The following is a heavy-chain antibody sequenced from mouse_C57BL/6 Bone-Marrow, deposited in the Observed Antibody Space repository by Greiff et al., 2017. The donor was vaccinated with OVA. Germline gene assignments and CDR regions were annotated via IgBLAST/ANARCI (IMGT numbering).Heavy chain of an antibody. CDR3: ARKGLYYYGSYYFDY. D-gene: IGHD1-1*01. Sequence: AQLQQPGAELVKPGASVKMSCKASGYTFTSYWITWVKQRPGQGLEWIGDIYPGSGSTNYNEKFKSKATLTVDTSSSTAYMQLSSLTSEDSAVYYCARKGLYYYGSYYFDYWGQGTTLTVSS. J-gene: IGHJ2*01. V-gene: IGHV1-55*01. CDR2: IYPGSGST. CDR1: GYTFTSYW.